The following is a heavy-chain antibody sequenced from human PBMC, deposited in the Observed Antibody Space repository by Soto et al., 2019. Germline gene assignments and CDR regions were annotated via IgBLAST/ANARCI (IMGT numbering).Heavy chain of an antibody. V-gene: IGHV3-23*01. CDR2: LSRGGGTT. J-gene: IGHJ3*01. D-gene: IGHD6-6*01. CDR3: AKDGQYRTDGFDV. Sequence: EAQLLESGGDWAQPGGSLRLSCAASGFTFSSHGMSWVRQAPGKGLEWIAGLSRGGGTTYYADSVKGRFTISRDNSKNTLDLIMNGLKVEDTALYYCAKDGQYRTDGFDVWGQGTMVTVSS. CDR1: GFTFSSHG.